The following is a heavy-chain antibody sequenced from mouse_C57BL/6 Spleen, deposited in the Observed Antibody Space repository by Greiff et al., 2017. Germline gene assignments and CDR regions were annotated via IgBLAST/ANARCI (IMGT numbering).Heavy chain of an antibody. Sequence: QVQLKQPGAELVRPGTSVKLSCKASGYTFTSYWMHWVKQRPGQGLEWIGVIDPSDSYTNYNQKFKGKATLTVDTSSSTAYMQLSSLTSEDSAVYYCARGGGYDGYFDVWGTGTTVTVSS. V-gene: IGHV1-59*01. J-gene: IGHJ1*03. D-gene: IGHD2-2*01. CDR3: ARGGGYDGYFDV. CDR2: IDPSDSYT. CDR1: GYTFTSYW.